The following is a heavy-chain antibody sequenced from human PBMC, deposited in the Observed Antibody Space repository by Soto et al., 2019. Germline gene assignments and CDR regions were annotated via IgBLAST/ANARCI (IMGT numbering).Heavy chain of an antibody. V-gene: IGHV3-33*01. D-gene: IGHD3-16*01. CDR2: IWYDGSNK. CDR3: ARDGGSHGPSYFDS. J-gene: IGHJ4*02. CDR1: GSTFSNYG. Sequence: VQLVESGGGVVQPGRYLRISCAASGSTFSNYGMHWVRQAPGKGPEWVAVIWYDGSNKYYGESVKGRFSISRDNSKNTLYMDINSLRTEDTAVYYCARDGGSHGPSYFDSWGQGSLVIGSS.